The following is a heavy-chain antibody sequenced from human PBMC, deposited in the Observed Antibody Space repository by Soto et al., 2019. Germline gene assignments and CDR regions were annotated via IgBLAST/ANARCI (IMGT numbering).Heavy chain of an antibody. J-gene: IGHJ6*02. CDR1: GGSISSGDYY. CDR3: ARDCSSTSCYGMDV. CDR2: IYYSGST. D-gene: IGHD2-2*01. Sequence: TLSLTCTVSGGSISSGDYYWSWIRQPPGKGLEWIGYIYYSGSTYYNPSLKSRVTISVDTSKNQFSLKLSSVTAADTAVYYCARDCSSTSCYGMDVWGQGTTVTVSS. V-gene: IGHV4-30-4*01.